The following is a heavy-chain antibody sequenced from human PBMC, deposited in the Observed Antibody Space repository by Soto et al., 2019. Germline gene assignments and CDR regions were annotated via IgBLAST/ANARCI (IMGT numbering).Heavy chain of an antibody. V-gene: IGHV2-5*02. J-gene: IGHJ1*01. CDR1: GFSLTTSGVG. CDR2: IYWDDDQ. Sequence: QITLKESGPPPVNPTQTLTLTCTFSGFSLTTSGVGVGWIRQPPGKALEWLAVIYWDDDQRYSPSLKNRLTITKDTSKIQVVLAMTDMDPVDTGTYFCARRRIYNGYDSWGQGTLVTVSS. CDR3: ARRRIYNGYDS. D-gene: IGHD5-12*01.